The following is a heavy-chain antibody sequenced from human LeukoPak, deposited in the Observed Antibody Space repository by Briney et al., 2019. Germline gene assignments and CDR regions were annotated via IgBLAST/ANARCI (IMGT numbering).Heavy chain of an antibody. Sequence: SETLSLTCTVSGGSISSYYWSWIRQPPGKGLEWIGYIYYSGSNNYNPSLKSRVTISVDTSKNQFYLKLSSVTAADTAVYYCARGPRGWSGYPYYFDYWGQGTLVTVSS. D-gene: IGHD3-3*01. V-gene: IGHV4-59*01. CDR2: IYYSGSN. CDR1: GGSISSYY. J-gene: IGHJ4*02. CDR3: ARGPRGWSGYPYYFDY.